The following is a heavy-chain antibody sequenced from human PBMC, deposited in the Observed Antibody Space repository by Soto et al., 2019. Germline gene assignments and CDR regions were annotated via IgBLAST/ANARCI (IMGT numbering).Heavy chain of an antibody. CDR1: GGSISVSYYY. J-gene: IGHJ4*02. CDR2: VFYTGFT. D-gene: IGHD1-20*01. CDR3: ASSQKGYNWNYFDH. Sequence: SETLSLTCAVSGGSISVSYYYWGCLRQSPGRGPEWIGSVFYTGFTSYNPSLESRVPVSVDTSKNQFSLKLSAVTAADTAVYYCASSQKGYNWNYFDHWGQGALVTVSS. V-gene: IGHV4-39*01.